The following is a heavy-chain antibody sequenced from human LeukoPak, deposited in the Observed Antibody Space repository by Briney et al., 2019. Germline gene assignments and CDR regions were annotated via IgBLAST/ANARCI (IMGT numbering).Heavy chain of an antibody. CDR1: GFTFSDYY. D-gene: IGHD4-17*01. V-gene: IGHV3-11*04. J-gene: IGHJ6*02. CDR2: ISSSGSTI. Sequence: GGTLRLSCAASGFTFSDYYMSWIRQAPGKGLEWVLYISSSGSTIYYAASVKRRFTISRDNAKNSLYLQMSSLRAEDTAVYYCARVDAAVTTYHYYGMDVWGQGTPVTVSS. CDR3: ARVDAAVTTYHYYGMDV.